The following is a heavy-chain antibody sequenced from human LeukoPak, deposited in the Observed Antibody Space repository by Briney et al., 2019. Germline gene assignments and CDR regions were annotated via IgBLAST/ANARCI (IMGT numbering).Heavy chain of an antibody. J-gene: IGHJ3*02. CDR2: INPNSGGT. D-gene: IGHD6-6*01. CDR3: ARESLEYSSSSDAFDI. CDR1: GYTFTGYY. V-gene: IGHV1-2*02. Sequence: ASVKVSCKASGYTFTGYYMHWVRQAPGQGLEWMGWINPNSGGTNYAQKFQGRVTMTRDTSISTAYMELSRLRSDDTAVYYCARESLEYSSSSDAFDIWGQGTMVTISS.